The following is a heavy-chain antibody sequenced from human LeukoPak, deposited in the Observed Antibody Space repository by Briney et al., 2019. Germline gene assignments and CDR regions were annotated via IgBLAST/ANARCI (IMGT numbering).Heavy chain of an antibody. CDR1: GFTFSSYAM. J-gene: IGHJ4*02. V-gene: IGHV4-4*02. Sequence: GSLRLSCAASGFTFSSYAMSWVRQAPGTGLEWIGEIYHTGSTNYNLSLKSRLTMSVDTSKNLFSLKLTSVNDAASAVYYWAREHGGCFDYWGQGILVTVSS. CDR2: IYHTGST. CDR3: AREHGGCFDY. D-gene: IGHD4-23*01.